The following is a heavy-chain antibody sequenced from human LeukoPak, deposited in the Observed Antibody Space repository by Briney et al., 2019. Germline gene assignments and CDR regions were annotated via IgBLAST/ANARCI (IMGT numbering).Heavy chain of an antibody. Sequence: SETLSLTCAVSGGSISSSNWWNWVRQPPGKGLEWIGEIYRNGSTNYNPSLKSRVTISVDTSKNQFSLKLSSVTAADTAVYYCARSGYYFYYFDYWGQGTLVTVSS. J-gene: IGHJ4*02. CDR2: IYRNGST. CDR3: ARSGYYFYYFDY. CDR1: GGSISSSNW. D-gene: IGHD3-22*01. V-gene: IGHV4-4*02.